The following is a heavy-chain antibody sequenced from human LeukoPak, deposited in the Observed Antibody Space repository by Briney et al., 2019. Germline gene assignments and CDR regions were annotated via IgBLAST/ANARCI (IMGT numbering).Heavy chain of an antibody. CDR2: IYYSGST. CDR1: GGSISSSSYY. Sequence: SETLSLTCTVSGGSISSSSYYWGWIRQPPGKGLEWIGSIYYSGSTYYNPSLKSRVTISVDTSKNQFSLKLSSVTAADTAVYYCASSIAARGAFDIWGQGTMVTVSS. J-gene: IGHJ3*02. V-gene: IGHV4-39*07. CDR3: ASSIAARGAFDI. D-gene: IGHD6-6*01.